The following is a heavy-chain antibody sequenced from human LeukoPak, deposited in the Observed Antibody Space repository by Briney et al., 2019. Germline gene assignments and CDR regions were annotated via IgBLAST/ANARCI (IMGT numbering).Heavy chain of an antibody. CDR1: EFTFSDYY. Sequence: KPGGSLRLSCAASEFTFSDYYMTWIREAPGKGLEWISSISASGSMTFYADSVKDRFTISRDNAKNSLHLQVNSLGAEDTAVYFCARHMVLSPCDYWGQGTLVTVAS. V-gene: IGHV3-11*01. D-gene: IGHD4/OR15-4a*01. CDR2: ISASGSMT. CDR3: ARHMVLSPCDY. J-gene: IGHJ4*02.